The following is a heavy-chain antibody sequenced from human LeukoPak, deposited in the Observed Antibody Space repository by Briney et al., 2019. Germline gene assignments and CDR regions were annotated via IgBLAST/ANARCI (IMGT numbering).Heavy chain of an antibody. V-gene: IGHV3-48*01. CDR1: GFTFRSYS. CDR2: ISSSSSTI. J-gene: IGHJ4*02. CDR3: ATSPSGYDSYPSFDY. D-gene: IGHD5-12*01. Sequence: GGSLRLSCEASGFTFRSYSMNWVRQAPGKGLEWVSYISSSSSTIYYADSVKGRFTISRDNAKNSLYLQMNSLRADDTAIYYCATSPSGYDSYPSFDYWGQGIVVTVSS.